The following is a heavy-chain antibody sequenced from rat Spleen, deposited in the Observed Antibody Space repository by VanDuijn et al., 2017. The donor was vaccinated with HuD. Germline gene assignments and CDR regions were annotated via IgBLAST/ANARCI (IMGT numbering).Heavy chain of an antibody. CDR1: GFTFSNYG. CDR2: ISTGGGNT. Sequence: EVQLVESGRGLVQPGRSLKLSCAASGFTFSNYGMAWVRQTPTKGLEWVASISTGGGNTYYRDSVKGRFTISRDNAKNTQYLQMDSLRSEDTATYYCARHGSSYYDGYYHALGYVMDAWGQGASVTVSS. J-gene: IGHJ4*01. D-gene: IGHD1-12*03. V-gene: IGHV5S14*01. CDR3: ARHGSSYYDGYYHALGYVMDA.